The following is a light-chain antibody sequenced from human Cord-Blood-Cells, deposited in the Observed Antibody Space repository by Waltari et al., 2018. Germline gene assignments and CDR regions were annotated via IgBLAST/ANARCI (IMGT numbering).Light chain of an antibody. CDR3: SSYTSSSTLV. V-gene: IGLV2-14*01. J-gene: IGLJ1*01. Sequence: QSALTQPASVSGSPGQSITISCTGTSSDVGGYNYVSWYQEHPGKAPKLIIYEVSNRPSGVSNRFAGTTSGNTASLTISGLQAEGEANYYCSSYTSSSTLVFGTGTKVTVL. CDR1: SSDVGGYNY. CDR2: EVS.